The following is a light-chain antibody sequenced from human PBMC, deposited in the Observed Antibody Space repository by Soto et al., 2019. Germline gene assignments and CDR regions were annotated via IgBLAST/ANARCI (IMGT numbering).Light chain of an antibody. Sequence: EIVLTQSPATLSLSPGERATLSCRASQSVSSYLVWYQQKPGQAPRLLIYRASNRATGIPARFSGSGSGTDFTLTISSLEPEDFAVDYCQQRSDWPRTFGQGTKVEIQ. V-gene: IGKV3-11*01. CDR3: QQRSDWPRT. CDR1: QSVSSY. CDR2: RAS. J-gene: IGKJ1*01.